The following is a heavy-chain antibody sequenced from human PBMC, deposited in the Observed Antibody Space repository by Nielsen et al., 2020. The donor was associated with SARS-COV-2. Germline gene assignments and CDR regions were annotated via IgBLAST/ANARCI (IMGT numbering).Heavy chain of an antibody. J-gene: IGHJ4*02. Sequence: WVRQAPGQGLEWMGRIIPILAITKYAQKFQGSVTITADKSTSTAYMELSSLTSEDTAFYYCTASGPIYYYDSGGYFRFDYWGQGSVVTVSS. CDR3: TASGPIYYYDSGGYFRFDY. CDR2: IIPILAIT. V-gene: IGHV1-69*02. D-gene: IGHD3-22*01.